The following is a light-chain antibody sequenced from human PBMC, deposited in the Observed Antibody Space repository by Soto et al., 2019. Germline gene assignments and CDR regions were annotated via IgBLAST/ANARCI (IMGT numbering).Light chain of an antibody. V-gene: IGLV2-18*02. J-gene: IGLJ2*01. Sequence: QSVLTQPPSVSGSHGQSVTISCTGTSSDVGSYNRVSWYQQPPGTAPKLMVYEVSNRPSGVPDRFSGSKSGNTASLTISGLQAEDEADYYCSSYTSSSTLVVFGGGTKLTVL. CDR3: SSYTSSSTLVV. CDR1: SSDVGSYNR. CDR2: EVS.